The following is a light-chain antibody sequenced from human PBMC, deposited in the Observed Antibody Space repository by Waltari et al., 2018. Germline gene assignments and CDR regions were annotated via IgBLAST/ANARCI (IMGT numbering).Light chain of an antibody. V-gene: IGLV3-1*01. CDR3: QAWDSHNNWV. Sequence: SYELTQPPSVSVSPGQTATIACSGDNWGGKYTCWYQQKPGQSPVLLIYQDTKRPSGIPERFSATNSGDSATLTISGTQAMDEADYFCQAWDSHNNWVFGGGTKLTVL. J-gene: IGLJ3*02. CDR2: QDT. CDR1: NWGGKY.